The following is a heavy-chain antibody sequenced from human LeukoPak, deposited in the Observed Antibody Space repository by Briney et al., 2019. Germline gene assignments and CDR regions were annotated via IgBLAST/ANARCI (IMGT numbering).Heavy chain of an antibody. J-gene: IGHJ3*02. D-gene: IGHD2-2*01. CDR2: INHSGST. Sequence: SETLSLTCAVYGGSFSGYYWSWIRQPPGKGLEWIGEINHSGSTNYNPSLKSRVTISVDTSKNQFSLKLSSVTAADTAVYYCAIKRPADPLGAFDIWGQGTMVTVSS. CDR1: GGSFSGYY. V-gene: IGHV4-34*01. CDR3: AIKRPADPLGAFDI.